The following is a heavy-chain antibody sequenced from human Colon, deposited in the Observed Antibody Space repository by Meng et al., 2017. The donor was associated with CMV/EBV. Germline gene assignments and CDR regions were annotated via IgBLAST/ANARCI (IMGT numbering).Heavy chain of an antibody. CDR1: GFAFNNAW. Sequence: SLSLSFAASGFAFNNAWMHWVRQAPGKGLEWVGRIKSKSDAGTTEYAAPVKGRFTISRDDSKNTVYLEMNSLKTEDTAVYYCFTGVHWGQGTLVTVSS. CDR3: FTGVH. CDR2: IKSKSDAGTT. J-gene: IGHJ1*01. V-gene: IGHV3-15*07.